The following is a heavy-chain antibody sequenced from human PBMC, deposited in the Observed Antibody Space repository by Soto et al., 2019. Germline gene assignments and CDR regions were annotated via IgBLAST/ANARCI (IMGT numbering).Heavy chain of an antibody. D-gene: IGHD3-3*01. V-gene: IGHV3-30-3*01. CDR1: GFTFSSYA. Sequence: QVQLVESGGGVVQPGRSLRLSCSASGFTFSSYAMHWVRQAPGKGLEWVAVISYDGSNKYYADSVKGRFTISRDNSKNTLYLQMHSLRAEDTAVYYCASLGGDPYYDFWSGHDYWGQGTLVTVSS. CDR3: ASLGGDPYYDFWSGHDY. J-gene: IGHJ4*02. CDR2: ISYDGSNK.